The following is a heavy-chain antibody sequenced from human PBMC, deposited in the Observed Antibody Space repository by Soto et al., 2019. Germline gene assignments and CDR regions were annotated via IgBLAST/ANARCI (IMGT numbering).Heavy chain of an antibody. CDR2: IIVSHGRP. J-gene: IGHJ4*02. CDR1: GYTFTSHT. V-gene: IGHV1-3*01. Sequence: QVQLVQSGAEVKEPGASVKVSCKASGYTFTSHTIHWARQAPGQGLEGMGWIIVSHGRPRIAPHFQGRVTLTTDTSATTAYMELNSLTSEDTAVYFCAREPEDGVPGDFWGQGTLVVVSS. CDR3: AREPEDGVPGDF. D-gene: IGHD3-3*01.